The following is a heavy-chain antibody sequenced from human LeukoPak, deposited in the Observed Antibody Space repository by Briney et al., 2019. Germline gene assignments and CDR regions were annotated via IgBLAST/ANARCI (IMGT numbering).Heavy chain of an antibody. Sequence: PSETLSLACTVSGGSISSYYWSWIRQPPGKGLEWIGYIYYSGSTSYNPSLKSRVTISVDTSKNQFSLKLSSVTAADTAVYYCARVPTEYWFDPWGQGTLVTVSS. V-gene: IGHV4-59*01. CDR1: GGSISSYY. J-gene: IGHJ5*02. CDR2: IYYSGST. CDR3: ARVPTEYWFDP. D-gene: IGHD4-11*01.